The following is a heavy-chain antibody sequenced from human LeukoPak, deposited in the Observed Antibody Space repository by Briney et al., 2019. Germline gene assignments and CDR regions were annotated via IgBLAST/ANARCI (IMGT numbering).Heavy chain of an antibody. CDR3: ARDRPSSRLIFGVAPFDY. Sequence: ASVKVSCKASGGTFSSYAISWVRQAPGQGLEWMGGIIPIFGTANYAQKFQGRVTITADESTSTAYMELSSLRSEDTAVYYCARDRPSSRLIFGVAPFDYWGQGTLVTVSS. CDR2: IIPIFGTA. D-gene: IGHD3-3*01. J-gene: IGHJ4*02. V-gene: IGHV1-69*13. CDR1: GGTFSSYA.